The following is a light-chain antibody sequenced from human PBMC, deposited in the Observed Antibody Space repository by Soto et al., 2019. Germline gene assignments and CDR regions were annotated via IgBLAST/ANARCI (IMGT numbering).Light chain of an antibody. CDR1: SSDVGSYNL. V-gene: IGLV2-14*02. J-gene: IGLJ2*01. CDR2: EGR. CDR3: SSYSTTSTLL. Sequence: QSVLTQPASVSGSPGQSITISCTGTSSDVGSYNLVSWYQQHPGKAPKLILYEGRKRPSGVSNRFSGSKSGYTASLTISGLQAEDEADYHCSSYSTTSTLLFGGGTKVTVL.